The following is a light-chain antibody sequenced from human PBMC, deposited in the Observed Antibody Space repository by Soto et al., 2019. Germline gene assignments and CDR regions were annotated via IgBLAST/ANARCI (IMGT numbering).Light chain of an antibody. J-gene: IGKJ4*01. CDR1: QSVRSN. CDR2: GAS. Sequence: EILMTQSPATLSVSPGERVTLSCRASQSVRSNLAWYQHKPGQAPRLLIYGASTRATGIPARFSGSGSGTEFTLTISSLQSEDFAVYYCQQYHNWPPFTFGGGTKVEIK. V-gene: IGKV3-15*01. CDR3: QQYHNWPPFT.